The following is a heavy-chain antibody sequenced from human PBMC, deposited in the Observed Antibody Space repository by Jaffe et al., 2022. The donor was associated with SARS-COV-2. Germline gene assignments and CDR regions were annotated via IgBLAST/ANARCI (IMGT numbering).Heavy chain of an antibody. Sequence: EVQLVESGGGLVKPGRSLRLSCTASGFTFGDYAMSWFRQAPGKGLEWVGFIRSKAYGGTTEYAASVKGRFTISRDDSKSIAYLQMNSLKTEDTAVYYCTRERPNDTYYYDSSGYPFDYWGQGTLVTVSS. V-gene: IGHV3-49*05. D-gene: IGHD3-22*01. CDR1: GFTFGDYA. CDR2: IRSKAYGGTT. J-gene: IGHJ4*02. CDR3: TRERPNDTYYYDSSGYPFDY.